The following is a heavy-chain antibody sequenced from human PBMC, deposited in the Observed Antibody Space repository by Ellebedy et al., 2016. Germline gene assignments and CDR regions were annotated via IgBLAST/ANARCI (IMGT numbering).Heavy chain of an antibody. CDR2: IYPSGST. J-gene: IGHJ4*02. Sequence: SETLSLTXTVSGGSISHSSYYWGWIRQPPGKGLEWIGSIYPSGSTYYNPSLKSRVTISVDTSKNQFSLKLSSVTAADTAVYYCARGLSGSGWFRGSLDYWGQGTLVTVSS. D-gene: IGHD6-19*01. V-gene: IGHV4-39*07. CDR3: ARGLSGSGWFRGSLDY. CDR1: GGSISHSSYY.